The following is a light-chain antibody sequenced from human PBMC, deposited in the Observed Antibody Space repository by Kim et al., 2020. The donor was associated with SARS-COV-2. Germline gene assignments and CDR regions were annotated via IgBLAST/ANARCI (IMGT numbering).Light chain of an antibody. J-gene: IGKJ1*01. CDR2: DAS. V-gene: IGKV3-11*01. Sequence: LSPGESATLSCRASQSVSSYLAWYQQKPGQTPRLLIYDASNRATGIPAKFSGSGSGTDFTLTISSLEPEDFAVYYCQQRSNWPPTFSQGTKVNIK. CDR1: QSVSSY. CDR3: QQRSNWPPT.